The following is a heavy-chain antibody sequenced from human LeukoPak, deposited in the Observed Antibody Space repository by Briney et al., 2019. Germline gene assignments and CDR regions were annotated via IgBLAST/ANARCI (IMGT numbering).Heavy chain of an antibody. Sequence: GGSLRLSGAASGFTFSSYAMSSVRHAPGKGLEWVSPTSGVGDSTYYADSVKGRFTIYRDNSKDSLYLQMNSLRAEDTALYYCAKDIGPDSGYDYGSSYGMDVWGQGTMVTVSS. CDR2: TSGVGDST. CDR3: AKDIGPDSGYDYGSSYGMDV. V-gene: IGHV3-23*01. J-gene: IGHJ6*02. D-gene: IGHD5-12*01. CDR1: GFTFSSYA.